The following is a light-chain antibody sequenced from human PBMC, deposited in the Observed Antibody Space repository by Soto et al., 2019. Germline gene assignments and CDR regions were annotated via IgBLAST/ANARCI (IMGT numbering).Light chain of an antibody. CDR3: CSYAGSFTWV. Sequence: QPVLTQPRPVSGSPGQSVTISCSGTNSDLGGYNFVSWYQHHPGKAPKLMIYDVSLRPSGVPDRFSASKSGNTASLAISGLQAEDEADYYCCSYAGSFTWVFGGGTKGTVL. CDR1: NSDLGGYNF. J-gene: IGLJ3*02. CDR2: DVS. V-gene: IGLV2-11*01.